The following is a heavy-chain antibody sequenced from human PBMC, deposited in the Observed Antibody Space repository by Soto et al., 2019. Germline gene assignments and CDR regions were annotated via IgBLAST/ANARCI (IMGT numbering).Heavy chain of an antibody. Sequence: QVQLVQSGAEVKKPGSSVKVSCKAPGGTFSSYAISWVRQAPGQGLEWMGGIIPIFGTAKYAQKFKGRVTFTADESTSTGYMELSSLRSEDTAVYYCARSQGGSSSLDIYYYYYYGMDVWGQGTTVTVSS. CDR2: IIPIFGTA. D-gene: IGHD2-15*01. V-gene: IGHV1-69*01. J-gene: IGHJ6*02. CDR1: GGTFSSYA. CDR3: ARSQGGSSSLDIYYYYYYGMDV.